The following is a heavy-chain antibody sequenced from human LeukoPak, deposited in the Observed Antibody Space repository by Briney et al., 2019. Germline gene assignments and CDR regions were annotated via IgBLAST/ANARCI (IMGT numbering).Heavy chain of an antibody. V-gene: IGHV1-18*01. CDR2: ISAYNGNT. D-gene: IGHD3-22*01. J-gene: IGHJ4*02. CDR3: ARVVHRSYYYDSSGYPAPMDFDY. Sequence: ASVKVSCKACGFTLTSYGISWVRQATGQGPERMGWISAYNGNTNDAQKLQGSVTMTTDTSTRTAYMELRSLRSDDTAVYYCARVVHRSYYYDSSGYPAPMDFDYWGQGTLVTVSS. CDR1: GFTLTSYG.